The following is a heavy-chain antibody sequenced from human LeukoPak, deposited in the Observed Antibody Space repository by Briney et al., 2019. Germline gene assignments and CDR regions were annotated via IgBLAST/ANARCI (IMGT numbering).Heavy chain of an antibody. Sequence: GGSLRLSCAASGFTFSGYGMHWVRQAPGKGLEWVAVIWYDGSNKYYADSVKGRFTISRDNSKNTLYLQMNSLRAEDTAVYYCARDLPIYDSSGYYPSWGQGTLVTVSS. CDR2: IWYDGSNK. CDR3: ARDLPIYDSSGYYPS. J-gene: IGHJ4*02. CDR1: GFTFSGYG. V-gene: IGHV3-33*01. D-gene: IGHD3-22*01.